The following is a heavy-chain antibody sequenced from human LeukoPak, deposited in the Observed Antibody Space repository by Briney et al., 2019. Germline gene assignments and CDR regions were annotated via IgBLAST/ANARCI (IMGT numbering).Heavy chain of an antibody. CDR1: GFIFSDYY. Sequence: PGGSLRLSCAASGFIFSDYYMSWIRQAPGKGLEWLSFISSGGSTIYYADSVKGRFTISRDNSKNTLYLQMNSLRAEDTAVYYCARVRDAWLLSAGFDYWGQGTLVTVSS. CDR2: ISSGGSTI. J-gene: IGHJ4*02. V-gene: IGHV3-11*04. CDR3: ARVRDAWLLSAGFDY. D-gene: IGHD3-22*01.